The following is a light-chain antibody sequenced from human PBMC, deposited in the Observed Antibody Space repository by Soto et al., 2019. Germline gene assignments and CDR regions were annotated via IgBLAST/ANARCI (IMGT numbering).Light chain of an antibody. Sequence: EIVMTQSPVTLSVSPGERATLSCRASQSINNNLAWYQQKPGQAPSLLIYGAFTRATGTPARFSGTGSGTEFTLTISSLQSEDFALYYCQQYNDWPLTFGQGTKVDIK. CDR3: QQYNDWPLT. CDR1: QSINNN. V-gene: IGKV3-15*01. CDR2: GAF. J-gene: IGKJ1*01.